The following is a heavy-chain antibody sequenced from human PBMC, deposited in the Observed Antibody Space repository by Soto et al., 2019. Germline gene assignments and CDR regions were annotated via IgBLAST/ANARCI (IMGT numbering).Heavy chain of an antibody. CDR2: IRGSGSSI. CDR1: GFTFSTYG. D-gene: IGHD2-15*01. J-gene: IGHJ4*02. V-gene: IGHV3-23*01. Sequence: PGGSLRLSCAASGFTFSTYGMSWVRQAPGKGLEWVSAIRGSGSSIHYADSVKGRFTISRDNSKNTLYLQMNSLRAEDTAIYYCAKDWAGYCSGGSCFGYFDYWGQGTLVTVSS. CDR3: AKDWAGYCSGGSCFGYFDY.